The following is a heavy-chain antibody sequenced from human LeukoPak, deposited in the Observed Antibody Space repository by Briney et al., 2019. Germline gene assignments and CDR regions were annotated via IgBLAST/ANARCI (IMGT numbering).Heavy chain of an antibody. CDR2: IYYSGST. D-gene: IGHD1-26*01. V-gene: IGHV4-59*01. CDR1: SGSISSYY. Sequence: NPSETLFLTCTVSSGSISSYYWSWIRQPPGKGLEWIGYIYYSGSTNYNPSLKSRVTISIDTSKNQFSLKLSSVTAADTAVYYCARSHPNLSASSGSYSPFDYWGQGTLVTVSS. CDR3: ARSHPNLSASSGSYSPFDY. J-gene: IGHJ4*02.